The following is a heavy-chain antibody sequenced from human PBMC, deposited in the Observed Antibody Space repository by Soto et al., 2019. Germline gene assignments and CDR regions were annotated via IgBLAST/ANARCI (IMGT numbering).Heavy chain of an antibody. CDR2: VYYSGTT. CDR1: GGSISSGGYY. J-gene: IGHJ5*02. V-gene: IGHV4-31*03. CDR3: ARCSLVVVPAPGFDP. D-gene: IGHD2-2*01. Sequence: LSLTCTVSGGSISSGGYYWSWIRQHPGKGLEWIGYVYYSGTTYYNPSLKSRVTISVDTSKNQFSLKLGSVSAADTALYYCARCSLVVVPAPGFDPWGRGTLVTVSS.